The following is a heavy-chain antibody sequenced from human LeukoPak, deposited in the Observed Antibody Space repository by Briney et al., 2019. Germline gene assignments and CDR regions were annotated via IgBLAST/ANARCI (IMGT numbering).Heavy chain of an antibody. CDR1: GFTFSSYE. D-gene: IGHD6-19*01. CDR3: ARDSFLRQWLVPDY. V-gene: IGHV3-48*03. Sequence: GGSLRLSCAASGFTFSSYEMNWVRQAPGKGLEWVSYISSSGSTIYYADSVKGRFTISRDNAKNSLYLQMNSLRAEDTVVYYCARDSFLRQWLVPDYWGQGTLVTVSS. J-gene: IGHJ4*02. CDR2: ISSSGSTI.